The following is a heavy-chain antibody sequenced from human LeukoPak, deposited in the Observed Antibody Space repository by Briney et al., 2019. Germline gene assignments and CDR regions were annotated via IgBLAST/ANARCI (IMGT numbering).Heavy chain of an antibody. CDR2: MNPDSGNT. Sequence: ASVKVSCKTSGYTFTSYDINWVRQATGQGLEWMGWMNPDSGNTGYAQKFQGRVTMTRNTSISTAYMELSSLRSEDTAVYYCARKAVVAAYNWFDPWGQGTLVTVSS. CDR1: GYTFTSYD. J-gene: IGHJ5*02. CDR3: ARKAVVAAYNWFDP. V-gene: IGHV1-8*01. D-gene: IGHD2-15*01.